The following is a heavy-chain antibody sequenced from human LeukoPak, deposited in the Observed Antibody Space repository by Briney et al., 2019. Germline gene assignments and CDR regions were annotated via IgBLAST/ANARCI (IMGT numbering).Heavy chain of an antibody. V-gene: IGHV3-33*01. CDR3: ARDRDSGYSSGSIHYYYGMDV. D-gene: IGHD5-18*01. CDR2: IWYDGSNK. Sequence: HPGGSLRLSCAASGFTFSSYSMHWVRQAPGKGLEWVAVIWYDGSNKYYADSVKGRFTISRDNSKNTLYLQMNSLRAEDTAVYYCARDRDSGYSSGSIHYYYGMDVWGQGTTVTVSS. J-gene: IGHJ6*02. CDR1: GFTFSSYS.